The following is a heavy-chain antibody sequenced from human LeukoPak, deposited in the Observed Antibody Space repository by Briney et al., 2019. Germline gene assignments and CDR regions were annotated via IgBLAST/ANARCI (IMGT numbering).Heavy chain of an antibody. V-gene: IGHV4-39*01. CDR1: GGSISGSSYY. CDR3: ARHPRYTSDWWYDFDI. D-gene: IGHD6-19*01. Sequence: PSDTLSLTCTVSGGSISGSSYYWVWLRQPPGKGLQWIGCVYSSGRSSNIPSLKSRVTVSVDTSRNQFSLKLSSVTAAETAMYYCARHPRYTSDWWYDFDIWGEGTMVTVSS. CDR2: VYSSGRS. J-gene: IGHJ3*02.